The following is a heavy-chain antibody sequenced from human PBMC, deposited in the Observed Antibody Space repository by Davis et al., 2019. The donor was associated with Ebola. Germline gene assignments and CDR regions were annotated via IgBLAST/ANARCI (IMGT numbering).Heavy chain of an antibody. J-gene: IGHJ6*02. CDR2: IWYDGSNK. CDR3: ARERQLVRREGGYYYYGMDV. CDR1: GGSFSGYY. V-gene: IGHV3-33*08. Sequence: LSLTCAVYGGSFSGYYWSWIRQAPGKGLEWVAVIWYDGSNKYYADSVKGRFTISRDNSKNTLYLQMNSLRAEDTAVYYCARERQLVRREGGYYYYGMDVWGQGTTVTVSS. D-gene: IGHD6-13*01.